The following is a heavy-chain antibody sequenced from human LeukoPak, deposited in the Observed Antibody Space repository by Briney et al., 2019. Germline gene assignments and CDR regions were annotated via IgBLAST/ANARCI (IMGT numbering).Heavy chain of an antibody. CDR2: ISGSGGST. Sequence: GGSLRLSCAASGFIFSSYAMSWARQAPGKGLEWVSAISGSGGSTYYADSVKGRFTISRDNSKNTLYLQMNSLRAEDTAVYYCAKLDGTTRGSFDYWGQGTLVTVSS. D-gene: IGHD1-14*01. CDR1: GFIFSSYA. J-gene: IGHJ4*02. CDR3: AKLDGTTRGSFDY. V-gene: IGHV3-23*01.